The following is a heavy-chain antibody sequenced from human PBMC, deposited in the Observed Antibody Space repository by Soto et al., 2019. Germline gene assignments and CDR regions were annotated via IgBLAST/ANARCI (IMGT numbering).Heavy chain of an antibody. J-gene: IGHJ6*02. V-gene: IGHV4-34*01. Sequence: SQTLSLTYAVYGGSFSGYYWSWIRQPPGEGLEWSGEINHSGSTDYNPALKSRVTISVDTSKNQFSLKLSSVTAADTAVYYCARGLWAINYYGSGSPQVPNYGMDVWGQGTTVTVS. D-gene: IGHD3-10*01. CDR2: INHSGST. CDR1: GGSFSGYY. CDR3: ARGLWAINYYGSGSPQVPNYGMDV.